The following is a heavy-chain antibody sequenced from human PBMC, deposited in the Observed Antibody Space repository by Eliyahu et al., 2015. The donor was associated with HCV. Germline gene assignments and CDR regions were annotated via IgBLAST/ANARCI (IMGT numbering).Heavy chain of an antibody. Sequence: EGELFESGGGWVPSGGSLXXSCTARGFTFVNYGMSWVRQTPGKGLEWVSGVSESGRTTHYAESVKGRFTISRDNSQNTLYLQMESLRVEDTAMYYCAQDVWWKYGFQSWGQGSLVTVSS. J-gene: IGHJ1*01. V-gene: IGHV3-23*01. CDR3: AQDVWWKYGFQS. D-gene: IGHD2-8*02. CDR1: GFTFVNYG. CDR2: VSESGRTT.